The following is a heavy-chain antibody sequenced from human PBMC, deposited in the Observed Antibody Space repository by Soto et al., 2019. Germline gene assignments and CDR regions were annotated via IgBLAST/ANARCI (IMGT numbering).Heavy chain of an antibody. J-gene: IGHJ4*02. D-gene: IGHD6-6*01. V-gene: IGHV3-48*03. Sequence: AGGSLRLSCAASGFTFSSYEMNWVRQAPGKGLEWVSYISSSGSTIYYADSVKGRFTISRDNAKNSLYLQMNSLRAEDTAVYYCARGYSSSSLYFDYWGQGTLVTVSS. CDR3: ARGYSSSSLYFDY. CDR2: ISSSGSTI. CDR1: GFTFSSYE.